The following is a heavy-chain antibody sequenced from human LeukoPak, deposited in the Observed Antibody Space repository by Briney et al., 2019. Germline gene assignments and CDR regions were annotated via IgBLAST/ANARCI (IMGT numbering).Heavy chain of an antibody. J-gene: IGHJ4*02. Sequence: GGSLRFSCAASGFTFSSYGMHWVRQAPGKGLEWVAVISYDGSNKYYADSVKGRFTISRDNSKNTLYLQMNSLRAEDTAVYYCAKTRLRFLEWLFADYWGQGTLVTVSS. CDR2: ISYDGSNK. CDR1: GFTFSSYG. V-gene: IGHV3-30*18. CDR3: AKTRLRFLEWLFADY. D-gene: IGHD3-3*01.